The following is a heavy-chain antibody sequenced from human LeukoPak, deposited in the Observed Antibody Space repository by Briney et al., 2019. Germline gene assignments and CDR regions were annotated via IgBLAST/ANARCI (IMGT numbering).Heavy chain of an antibody. CDR1: GFTFSSYT. J-gene: IGHJ4*02. CDR2: ISSSSSYI. D-gene: IGHD3-10*01. V-gene: IGHV3-21*01. CDR3: ARGGRVLLWFEGDY. Sequence: PGGSLRLSCAASGFTFSSYTMDWVRQAPGKGLEWVSSISSSSSYIYYADSVKGRFTISRDNAKNSLYLQMNSLRAEDTAVYYCARGGRVLLWFEGDYWGQGTLVTVSS.